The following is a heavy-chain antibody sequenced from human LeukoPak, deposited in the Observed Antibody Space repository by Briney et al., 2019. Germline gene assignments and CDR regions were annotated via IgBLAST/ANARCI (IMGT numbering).Heavy chain of an antibody. CDR1: GFTFSDYS. J-gene: IGHJ5*02. CDR3: ARGPPLFDP. Sequence: GGSLRLSCAVSGFTFSDYSMNWVRQTPEKGLEWLSYIDATGVTRYYADSVKGRFTISRDTAKNSLYLQMNSLRAEDTAVYYCARGPPLFDPWGQGTLVTVSS. V-gene: IGHV3-48*01. CDR2: IDATGVTR.